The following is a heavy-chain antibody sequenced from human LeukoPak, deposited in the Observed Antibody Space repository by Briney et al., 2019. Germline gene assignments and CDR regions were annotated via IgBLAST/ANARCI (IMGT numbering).Heavy chain of an antibody. CDR3: ARKAAAGIPPLYNWFDP. J-gene: IGHJ5*02. D-gene: IGHD6-13*01. CDR1: GGSFSGYY. Sequence: TSETLSLTCAVYGGSFSGYYWSWIRQPPGKGLEWIGEINHSGSTNYNPSLKSRVTISVDTSKNQLSLKLTSVTPADTAVYYCARKAAAGIPPLYNWFDPWGRGTLVTVSA. V-gene: IGHV4-34*01. CDR2: INHSGST.